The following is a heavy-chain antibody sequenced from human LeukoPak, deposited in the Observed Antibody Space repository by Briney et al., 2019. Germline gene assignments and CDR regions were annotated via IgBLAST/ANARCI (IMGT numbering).Heavy chain of an antibody. CDR2: ISAYNGNT. J-gene: IGHJ3*02. CDR3: ARDLLLFCRDCYLEDDAFDI. CDR1: GYTFTSYG. D-gene: IGHD2-21*02. Sequence: GASVKVSCKASGYTFTSYGISGVRQAPGQGLEWMGWISAYNGNTNYAQKLQGRVTMTTDTSTSTAYMELRSLRSDDTAVYYCARDLLLFCRDCYLEDDAFDIWGQGTMVTVSS. V-gene: IGHV1-18*01.